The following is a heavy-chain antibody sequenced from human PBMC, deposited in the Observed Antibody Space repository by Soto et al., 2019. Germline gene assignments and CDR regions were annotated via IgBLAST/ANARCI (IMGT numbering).Heavy chain of an antibody. V-gene: IGHV3-66*01. D-gene: IGHD5-18*01. Sequence: VQLVESGGGLVQPGGSQRLSCAASGFTVSSNYMSWVRQAPGKGLEWVSVIYSGGSTYYADSVKGRFTISRDNSKNTLYLQMNSLRAEDTAVYYCAREGTAMATIDYWGQGTLVTVSS. J-gene: IGHJ4*02. CDR2: IYSGGST. CDR3: AREGTAMATIDY. CDR1: GFTVSSNY.